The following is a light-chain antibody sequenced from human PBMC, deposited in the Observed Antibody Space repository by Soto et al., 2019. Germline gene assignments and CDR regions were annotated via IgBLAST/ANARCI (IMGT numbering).Light chain of an antibody. CDR1: SSNIGAGYD. CDR2: DNS. J-gene: IGLJ2*01. V-gene: IGLV1-40*01. Sequence: QAVVTQPPSVSGAPGQRVTISCTGSSSNIGAGYDVHWYQQLPGTAPKLLIYDNSNRPSGVPDRFSGSKSGTSASLAITGLQAEDEADYYCQSYDSSLSGLFGGGTKLTVL. CDR3: QSYDSSLSGL.